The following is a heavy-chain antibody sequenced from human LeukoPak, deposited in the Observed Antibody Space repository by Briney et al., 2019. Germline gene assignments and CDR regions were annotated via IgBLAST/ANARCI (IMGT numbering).Heavy chain of an antibody. D-gene: IGHD3-22*01. CDR1: GFNFSATY. V-gene: IGHV3-11*04. CDR2: ISSSSNTI. Sequence: GGSLRLSCAASGFNFSATYMTWIRQAPGKGLEWVSYISSSSNTIYYADSVKGRFTISRDNAKNSLYLQMNSLRAEDTAVCYCARTPSYYYDSSGYAPFDIWGQGTMVTVSS. J-gene: IGHJ3*02. CDR3: ARTPSYYYDSSGYAPFDI.